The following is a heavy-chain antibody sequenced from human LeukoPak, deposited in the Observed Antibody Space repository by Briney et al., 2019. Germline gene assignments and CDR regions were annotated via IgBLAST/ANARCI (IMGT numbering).Heavy chain of an antibody. CDR3: AKEVAAHPYYFDY. D-gene: IGHD6-6*01. CDR2: ISGSGGST. CDR1: GFTFSSYW. V-gene: IGHV3-23*01. J-gene: IGHJ4*02. Sequence: SGGSLRLSCAASGFTFSSYWMSWVRQAPGKGLEWVSAISGSGGSTYYADSVKGRFTISRDNSKNTLYLQMSSLRAEDTAVYYCAKEVAAHPYYFDYWGQGTLVTVSS.